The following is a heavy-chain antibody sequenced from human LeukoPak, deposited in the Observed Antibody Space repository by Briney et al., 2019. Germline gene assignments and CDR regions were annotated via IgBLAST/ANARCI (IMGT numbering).Heavy chain of an antibody. CDR3: ARARSGGYPDY. CDR1: GYTFTSYD. CDR2: MSPSSGNT. J-gene: IGHJ4*02. V-gene: IGHV1-8*01. D-gene: IGHD6-19*01. Sequence: GASVKVSCKASGYTFTSYDINWVRQATGQGLEWLGWMSPSSGNTVYGRQFQGRVTMTRDTSMSTAYMELSGLTSEDTAVYYCARARSGGYPDYWSQGSLVTVSS.